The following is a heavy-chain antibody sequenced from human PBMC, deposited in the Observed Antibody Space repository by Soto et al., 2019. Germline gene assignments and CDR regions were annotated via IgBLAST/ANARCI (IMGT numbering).Heavy chain of an antibody. J-gene: IGHJ4*02. CDR2: IDNIAAGT. D-gene: IGHD1-26*01. CDR1: GFIFNNYA. Sequence: EVQLLESGGDFVEPGGSLRLSCAASGFIFNNYAMGWVRQAPGKGLEWVSTIDNIAAGTDYADSVKGRFTISRDNSKNTLYRQVNNLRAEDTAVYYCAQAISRERQIDYWGQGTLVTVSS. V-gene: IGHV3-23*01. CDR3: AQAISRERQIDY.